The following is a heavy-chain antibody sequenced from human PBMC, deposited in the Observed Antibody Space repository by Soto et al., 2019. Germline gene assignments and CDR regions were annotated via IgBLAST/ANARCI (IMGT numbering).Heavy chain of an antibody. CDR2: ISSSSSYI. V-gene: IGHV3-21*01. CDR3: ARESGIAAAGTFGPIDY. Sequence: PGGSLRLSCAASGFTFSSYSMNWVRQAPGKGLEWISSISSSSSYIYYADSVKGRFTISRDNAKNSLYLQMNSLRAEGTAVYYCARESGIAAAGTFGPIDYWGQGTLVTVSS. J-gene: IGHJ4*02. CDR1: GFTFSSYS. D-gene: IGHD6-13*01.